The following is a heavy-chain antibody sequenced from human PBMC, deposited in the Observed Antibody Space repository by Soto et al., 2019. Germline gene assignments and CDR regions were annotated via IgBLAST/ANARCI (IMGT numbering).Heavy chain of an antibody. CDR3: ARVHYGDYTDALDI. J-gene: IGHJ3*02. D-gene: IGHD4-17*01. CDR1: GFPFRSYG. CDR2: IWYDGSNK. V-gene: IGHV3-33*01. Sequence: TGGSLILSCAASGFPFRSYGMHWVRQAPGKGLEWVAVIWYDGSNKYYADSVKGRFTISRDNSKNTLYLQMNSLRAEDTAVYYCARVHYGDYTDALDIWGQGTMVTVSS.